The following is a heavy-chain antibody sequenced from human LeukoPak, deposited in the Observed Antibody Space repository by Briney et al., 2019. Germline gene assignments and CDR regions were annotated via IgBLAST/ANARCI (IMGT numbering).Heavy chain of an antibody. D-gene: IGHD2-15*01. J-gene: IGHJ4*02. Sequence: SETLSLTCAVYGGSFSGYYWSWIRQPPGKGLEWIGEINHSGSTNYNPSLKSRVTISVDTSKNQFSLKLSSVTAADTAVYYCARARVKENCSGGSCYSWVYWGQGTLVTVSS. CDR1: GGSFSGYY. V-gene: IGHV4-34*01. CDR2: INHSGST. CDR3: ARARVKENCSGGSCYSWVY.